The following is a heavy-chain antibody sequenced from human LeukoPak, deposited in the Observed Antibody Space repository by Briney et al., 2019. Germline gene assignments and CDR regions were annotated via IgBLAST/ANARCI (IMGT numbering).Heavy chain of an antibody. D-gene: IGHD3-22*01. CDR2: ISSSSSYI. V-gene: IGHV3-21*01. J-gene: IGHJ4*02. CDR1: GFTFSSYS. Sequence: PGGSLRLSCAASGFTFSSYSMNWVRQAPGKGLEWVSSISSSSSYIYYADSVKGRFTISRDNAKNSLYLQMNSPRAEDTAVYYCASIGGYYYDSSGSRGGYWGQGTLVTVSS. CDR3: ASIGGYYYDSSGSRGGY.